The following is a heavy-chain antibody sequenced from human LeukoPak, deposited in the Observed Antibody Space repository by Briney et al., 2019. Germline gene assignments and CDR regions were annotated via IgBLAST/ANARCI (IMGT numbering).Heavy chain of an antibody. CDR3: ARLRYRSIAVAAQRWFDP. D-gene: IGHD6-19*01. Sequence: GESLKISCKGSGYSFTSYWIGWVRQMPGKGLEWMGIIYPGDSDTRYSPSFQGQVTISADKSISTAYLQWSSLKASDTAMYYCARLRYRSIAVAAQRWFDPWGQGTLVTVSS. CDR2: IYPGDSDT. J-gene: IGHJ5*02. CDR1: GYSFTSYW. V-gene: IGHV5-51*01.